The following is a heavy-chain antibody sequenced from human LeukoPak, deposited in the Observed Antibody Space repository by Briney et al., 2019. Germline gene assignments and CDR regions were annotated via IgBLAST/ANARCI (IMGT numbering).Heavy chain of an antibody. CDR2: IHYSGRT. D-gene: IGHD1-14*01. CDR3: ARSVRLFLRYPEVVGTFDY. J-gene: IGHJ4*02. Sequence: SETLSLTCTVSGGSISSSSYYWGWIRQPPGKGLEWIGSIHYSGRTYYNPSLNRRVTISVDTSKIQFSLKKSSVTAADTAVYYCARSVRLFLRYPEVVGTFDYWGQGTLVTVSS. CDR1: GGSISSSSYY. V-gene: IGHV4-39*01.